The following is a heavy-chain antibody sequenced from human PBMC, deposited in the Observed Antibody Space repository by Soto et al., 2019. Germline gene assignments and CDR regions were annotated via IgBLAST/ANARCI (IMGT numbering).Heavy chain of an antibody. J-gene: IGHJ4*02. CDR3: AKDLAGYCTNGVCYGDY. CDR2: ISGSGGST. Sequence: PGGSLRLSCAASGFTFSSYAMGWVRQAPGKXLEWVSAISGSGGSTYYADSVKGRFTISRDNSKNTLYLQMNSLRAEDTAVYYCAKDLAGYCTNGVCYGDYWGQGTLVTVSS. V-gene: IGHV3-23*01. D-gene: IGHD2-8*01. CDR1: GFTFSSYA.